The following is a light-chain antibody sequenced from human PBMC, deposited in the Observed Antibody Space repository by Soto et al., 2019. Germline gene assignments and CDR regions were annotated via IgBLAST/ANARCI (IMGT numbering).Light chain of an antibody. CDR2: GAS. J-gene: IGKJ1*01. CDR3: QQYGSSYPWT. V-gene: IGKV3-20*01. CDR1: QSVRSN. Sequence: EIVMTQSPATLSVSPGERATLSCRASQSVRSNLAWYQQKPGQAPRLLIYGASSRATGTPDRFTGSGSGTDFTLTISRLEPEDFAVYYCQQYGSSYPWTFGQGTKVDI.